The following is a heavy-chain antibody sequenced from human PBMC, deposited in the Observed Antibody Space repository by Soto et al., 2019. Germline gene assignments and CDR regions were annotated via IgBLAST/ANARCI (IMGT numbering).Heavy chain of an antibody. CDR3: ARERKDSGYDSRDFDY. J-gene: IGHJ4*02. CDR2: ISSSSSYI. CDR1: GFTFSSYS. V-gene: IGHV3-21*01. D-gene: IGHD5-12*01. Sequence: GGSLRLSCAASGFTFSSYSMNWVRQAPGKGLEWVSSISSSSSYIYYADSVKGRFTISRDNAKNSLYLQMNSLRAEDTAVYYCARERKDSGYDSRDFDYWGQGTLVTVSS.